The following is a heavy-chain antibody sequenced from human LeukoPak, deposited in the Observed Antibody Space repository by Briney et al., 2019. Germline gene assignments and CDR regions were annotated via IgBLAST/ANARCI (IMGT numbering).Heavy chain of an antibody. CDR1: GGSISSSSYY. D-gene: IGHD2-15*01. V-gene: IGHV4-39*07. CDR3: ASPSSGFDP. CDR2: IYYSGST. J-gene: IGHJ5*02. Sequence: SETQSLTCTVSGGSISSSSYYWGWIRQPPGKGPEWIGSIYYSGSTSYNPSLKSRVTISVDTSKNQFSLRLTSVTAADTAVYYCASPSSGFDPWGQGTLVTVSS.